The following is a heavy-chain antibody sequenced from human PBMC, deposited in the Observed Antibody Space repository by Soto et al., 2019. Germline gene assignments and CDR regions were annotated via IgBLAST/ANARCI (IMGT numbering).Heavy chain of an antibody. CDR3: AKSALYSGYDYDY. Sequence: EVQLLESGGGLVQPAGSLRLSCAASGFTFSSYAMSWVRQAPGKGLEWVSAISGSGGSTYYADSVKGGFTISRDNSKNPLYLQINSLRAVDTAVYYCAKSALYSGYDYDYWGQGTLVTVSS. V-gene: IGHV3-23*01. CDR1: GFTFSSYA. D-gene: IGHD5-12*01. CDR2: ISGSGGST. J-gene: IGHJ4*02.